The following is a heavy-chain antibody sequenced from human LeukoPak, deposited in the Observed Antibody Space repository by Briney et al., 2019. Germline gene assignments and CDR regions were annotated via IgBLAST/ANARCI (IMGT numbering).Heavy chain of an antibody. CDR3: AKDPYYDSSGFDY. CDR2: ISGSGGST. D-gene: IGHD3-22*01. V-gene: IGHV3-23*01. Sequence: GGSLRLSCAASGFTFSNAWMSWVRQAPGKGLEWVSAISGSGGSTYYADSVKGRFTISRDNSKNTLYLQMNSLRAEDTAVYYCAKDPYYDSSGFDYWGQGTLVTVSS. CDR1: GFTFSNAW. J-gene: IGHJ4*02.